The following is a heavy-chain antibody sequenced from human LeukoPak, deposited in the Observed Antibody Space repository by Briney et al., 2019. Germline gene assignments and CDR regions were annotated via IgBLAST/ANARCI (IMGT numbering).Heavy chain of an antibody. CDR2: INPNSGGT. D-gene: IGHD4-17*01. Sequence: ASVKVSCKASGYTFTGYYMHWVRQAPGHRLEWMGWINPNSGGTNYAQKFQGRVTMTRDTSISTAYMELSRLRSDDTAVYYCVRATTVTTYGYYYMDVWGKGNTVTVSS. CDR3: VRATTVTTYGYYYMDV. V-gene: IGHV1-2*02. J-gene: IGHJ6*03. CDR1: GYTFTGYY.